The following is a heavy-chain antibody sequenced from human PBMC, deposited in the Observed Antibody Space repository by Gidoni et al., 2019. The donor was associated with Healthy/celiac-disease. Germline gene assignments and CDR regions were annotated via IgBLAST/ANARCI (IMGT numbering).Heavy chain of an antibody. V-gene: IGHV4-39*01. Sequence: QLQLQESGPGLVKPSETLSLTCTVSGGSISSSCYYWGWIRQPPGKGLEWIGSIYYSGSTYYNPSLKSRVTISVDTSKNQFSLKLSSVTAADTAVYYCARSPYSSSSIDYWGQGTLVTVSS. CDR1: GGSISSSCYY. CDR2: IYYSGST. D-gene: IGHD6-6*01. J-gene: IGHJ4*02. CDR3: ARSPYSSSSIDY.